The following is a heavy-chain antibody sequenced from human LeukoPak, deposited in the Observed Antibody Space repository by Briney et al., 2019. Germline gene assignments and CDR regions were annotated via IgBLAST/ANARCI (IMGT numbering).Heavy chain of an antibody. V-gene: IGHV1-69*06. CDR3: AIAIRGSKIASRYYYYYMDV. Sequence: GASVKVSCKASGGTFNSYAISWVRQAPGQGLEWMGGISPIFDTTNYAQKFQGRVTIIADKSTSTAYMELYSLRSEDTAVYYCAIAIRGSKIASRYYYYYMDVWGKGTTVTVSS. J-gene: IGHJ6*03. CDR2: ISPIFDTT. D-gene: IGHD3-10*01. CDR1: GGTFNSYA.